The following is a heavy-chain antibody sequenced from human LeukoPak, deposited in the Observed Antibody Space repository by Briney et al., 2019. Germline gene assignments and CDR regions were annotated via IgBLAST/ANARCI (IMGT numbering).Heavy chain of an antibody. CDR2: ISSSSSYI. D-gene: IGHD3-22*01. Sequence: GGSLRLSCAASGFTFSSYSMNWVRQAPGKGLEWVSSISSSSSYIYYADSVKGRFTISRDNAKNSLYLQMNSLRAEDTVVYYCARDRTNYYDSSGYWDYWGQGTLVTVSS. CDR3: ARDRTNYYDSSGYWDY. CDR1: GFTFSSYS. V-gene: IGHV3-21*01. J-gene: IGHJ4*02.